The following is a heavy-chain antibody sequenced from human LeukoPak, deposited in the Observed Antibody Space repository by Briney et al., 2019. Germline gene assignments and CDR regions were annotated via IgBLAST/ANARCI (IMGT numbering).Heavy chain of an antibody. V-gene: IGHV4-39*07. CDR1: GSSITTSEYY. CDR2: ISDSGST. D-gene: IGHD2-2*01. J-gene: IGHJ3*02. Sequence: SETLSLTCTVSGSSITTSEYYWGWIRQPPGKGLEWIGTISDSGSTYYNPSLKNRVTQSLGTSKNQFSLRLSSVTAADTAVYYCARVAVPVSLINDAFDIWGQGTMVSVSS. CDR3: ARVAVPVSLINDAFDI.